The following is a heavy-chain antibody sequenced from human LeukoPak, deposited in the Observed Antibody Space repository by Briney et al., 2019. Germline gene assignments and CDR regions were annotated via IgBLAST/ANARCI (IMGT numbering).Heavy chain of an antibody. CDR3: ARDVKGYYDSSGS. Sequence: PGGSLRLSCAASGFTFSSYWMHWVRHAPGKGLVWVSRINSDGSSTIYADCVKGRFTISRDKAKNKLYLQMNSLRAEDTAVYYCARDVKGYYDSSGSWGQGTLVTVSS. CDR2: INSDGSST. V-gene: IGHV3-74*01. CDR1: GFTFSSYW. D-gene: IGHD3-22*01. J-gene: IGHJ4*02.